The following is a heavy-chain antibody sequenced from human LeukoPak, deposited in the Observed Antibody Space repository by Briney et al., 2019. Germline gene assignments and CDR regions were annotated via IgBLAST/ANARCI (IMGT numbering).Heavy chain of an antibody. CDR1: GGSISGSY. CDR3: ARGGSLDAFDI. V-gene: IGHV4-59*01. J-gene: IGHJ3*02. Sequence: PSETLSLTCTVSGGSISGSYWNWIRQPPGKGLEWIGYIYYSGSTNYNPSLKSRVTISVDTSKKEFSLKLSSVTAADTAVYYCARGGSLDAFDIWGQGTMVTVSS. D-gene: IGHD1-26*01. CDR2: IYYSGST.